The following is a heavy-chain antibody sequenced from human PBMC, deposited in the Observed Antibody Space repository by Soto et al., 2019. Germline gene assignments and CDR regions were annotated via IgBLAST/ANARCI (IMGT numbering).Heavy chain of an antibody. J-gene: IGHJ6*02. D-gene: IGHD4-4*01. CDR3: ARVKSTVTRTYYYYGMDV. V-gene: IGHV1-3*01. Sequence: VQLVQSGAEVKKPGASVKVSCKASGYTFTSYAMHWVRQAPGQRLEWMGWINAGNGNTKYSQKFQGRVTITRDTSASTAYMELSSLRSEDTAVYYCARVKSTVTRTYYYYGMDVWGQGTTVTVSS. CDR1: GYTFTSYA. CDR2: INAGNGNT.